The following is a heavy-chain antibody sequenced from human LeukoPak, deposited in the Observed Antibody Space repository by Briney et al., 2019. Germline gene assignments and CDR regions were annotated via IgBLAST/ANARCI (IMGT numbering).Heavy chain of an antibody. V-gene: IGHV1-69*06. CDR1: GGTFISYA. Sequence: ASVKVSCKASGGTFISYAISWVRQAPGQGLEWMGGIIPIFGTANYAQKFQGRVTITADKSTSTAYMELSSLRSEDTAVYYCGGNYYDSSGYYPLDYWGQGTLVTVSS. J-gene: IGHJ4*02. CDR3: GGNYYDSSGYYPLDY. D-gene: IGHD3-22*01. CDR2: IIPIFGTA.